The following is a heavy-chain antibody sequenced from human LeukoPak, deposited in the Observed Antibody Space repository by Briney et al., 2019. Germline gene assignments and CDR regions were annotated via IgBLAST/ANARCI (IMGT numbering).Heavy chain of an antibody. CDR3: TKDGYCRGTNCYRGSYTDYYYMDV. D-gene: IGHD2-2*01. CDR2: IIPLFGTA. V-gene: IGHV1-69*13. CDR1: GGTCNTVT. J-gene: IGHJ6*03. Sequence: SVKVSCEASGGTCNTVTISWVRQAPGQGLEWMGGIIPLFGTANYAQRFQGRVTIPADQSTSTAYMELRSLRSEDTAVYYCTKDGYCRGTNCYRGSYTDYYYMDVWGNGTTVTVSS.